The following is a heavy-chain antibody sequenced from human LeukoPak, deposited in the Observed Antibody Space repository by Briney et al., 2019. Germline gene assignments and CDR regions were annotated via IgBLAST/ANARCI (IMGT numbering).Heavy chain of an antibody. CDR3: ARGGSVVTAIHWFDP. CDR1: GGSISSSSYY. CDR2: IYYSGST. Sequence: PSETLSLTCTVSGGSISSSSYYWGWIRQPPGKGLEWIGSIYYSGSTYYNPSLKSRVTISVDTSKNQFSPKLSSVTAADTAVYYCARGGSVVTAIHWFDPWGQGTLVTVSS. D-gene: IGHD2-21*02. J-gene: IGHJ5*02. V-gene: IGHV4-39*07.